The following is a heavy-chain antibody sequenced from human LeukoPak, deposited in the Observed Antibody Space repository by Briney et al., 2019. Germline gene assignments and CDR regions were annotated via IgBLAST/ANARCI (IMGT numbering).Heavy chain of an antibody. D-gene: IGHD2-2*01. CDR1: GFTFSSYP. Sequence: GGSLRLSCAASGFTFSSYPLHWVRQAPGKGLEWVAVISYDGSNKYYADSVKGRFTISRDNSKNTLYLQMNSLRAEDTAVYYCAREYCSSTSCYGLNYYYGMDVWGQGTTVTVSS. CDR2: ISYDGSNK. V-gene: IGHV3-30-3*01. CDR3: AREYCSSTSCYGLNYYYGMDV. J-gene: IGHJ6*02.